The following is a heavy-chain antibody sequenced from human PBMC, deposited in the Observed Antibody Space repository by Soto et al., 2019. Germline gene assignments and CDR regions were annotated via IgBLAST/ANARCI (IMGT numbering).Heavy chain of an antibody. D-gene: IGHD6-6*01. V-gene: IGHV2-5*01. Sequence: KESGPTLVKPTQTLTLTCTFSGFSLSTSGVGVGWIRQPPGKALEWLALIYWNDDKRYSPSLKSRLTITKDTSKNQVVLTMTNMDPVDTATYYCARRRGSSSIHPDYYYYYGMDVWGQGTTVTVSS. CDR2: IYWNDDK. J-gene: IGHJ6*02. CDR3: ARRRGSSSIHPDYYYYYGMDV. CDR1: GFSLSTSGVG.